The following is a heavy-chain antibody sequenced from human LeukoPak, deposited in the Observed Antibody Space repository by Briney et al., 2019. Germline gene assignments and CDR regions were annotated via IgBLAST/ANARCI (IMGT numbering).Heavy chain of an antibody. CDR1: GFTFSRSA. V-gene: IGHV3-30*18. J-gene: IGHJ3*02. CDR2: ISHDGSNT. D-gene: IGHD6-6*01. Sequence: GRSLRLSCAASGFTFSRSAVHWVRQAPGKGLEWVAVISHDGSNTDYTDSVKGRFTISRDNSKNSLYLQMNSLRTEDTALYYCAKDMGEYKGFDTWGQGTMVTVSS. CDR3: AKDMGEYKGFDT.